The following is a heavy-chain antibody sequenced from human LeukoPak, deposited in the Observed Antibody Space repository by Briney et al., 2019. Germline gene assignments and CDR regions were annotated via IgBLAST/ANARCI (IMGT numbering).Heavy chain of an antibody. CDR3: ARHGHHGDHDY. Sequence: KASETLSLTCSISGVSISRSFYYWGWIRQPPGKRLEWIGNIYYTGSTYYNPSLKSRVSMSVDTSKNQFSLNLISVTAADTAVYYCARHGHHGDHDYWGQGTLVTVSS. CDR2: IYYTGST. D-gene: IGHD2-21*02. V-gene: IGHV4-39*01. CDR1: GVSISRSFYY. J-gene: IGHJ4*02.